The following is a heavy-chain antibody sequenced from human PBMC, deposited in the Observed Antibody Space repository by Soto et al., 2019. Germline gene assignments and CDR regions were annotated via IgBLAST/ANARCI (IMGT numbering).Heavy chain of an antibody. CDR1: GFTFSGYY. D-gene: IGHD6-6*01. V-gene: IGHV3-11*01. CDR2: ISSSGSTI. Sequence: QVQLVESGGGLVKPGGSLRLSCAASGFTFSGYYMSWIRQAPGKGPEWISYISSSGSTIYYADSVKGRFTISRDNAKNSLYLQMSSLGAEDTAVYYCARETLDYYYAHYMDVWGKGTTVTVSS. J-gene: IGHJ6*03. CDR3: ARETLDYYYAHYMDV.